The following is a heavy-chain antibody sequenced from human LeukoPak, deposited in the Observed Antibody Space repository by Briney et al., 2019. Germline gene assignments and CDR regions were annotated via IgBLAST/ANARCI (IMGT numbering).Heavy chain of an antibody. CDR2: IKPDGSEK. J-gene: IGHJ4*02. V-gene: IGHV3-7*01. D-gene: IGHD1-26*01. CDR1: GFTFSTYW. CDR3: SHSGSSNFDY. Sequence: GGSLRLSCAASGFTFSTYWMGWVRQAPGKGLEWVAKIKPDGSEKDHVDSVKGRFTISRDNSKNTLYLQMNSLRAEDTAVYYCSHSGSSNFDYWGQGTLVTVSS.